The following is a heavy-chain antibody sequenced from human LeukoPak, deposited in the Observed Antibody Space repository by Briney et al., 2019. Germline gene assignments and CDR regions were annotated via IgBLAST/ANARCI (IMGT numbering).Heavy chain of an antibody. V-gene: IGHV1-18*01. D-gene: IGHD2-15*01. CDR1: GYTFTSYG. Sequence: ASVKVSCKASGYTFTSYGISWVRQAPGQGLEWMGWISAYNGNTNYAQKLQGRVTMTTDTSTSTAYMEPRSLRSDDTAVYYCARGCSGGSCYSVTGGHYYYGMDVWGQGTTVTVSS. CDR3: ARGCSGGSCYSVTGGHYYYGMDV. J-gene: IGHJ6*02. CDR2: ISAYNGNT.